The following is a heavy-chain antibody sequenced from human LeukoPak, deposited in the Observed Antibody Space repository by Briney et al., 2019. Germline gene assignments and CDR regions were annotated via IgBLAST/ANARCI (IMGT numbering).Heavy chain of an antibody. CDR1: GGTFSSYA. J-gene: IGHJ4*02. Sequence: GASVTVSFKASGGTFSSYAISWVRQAPGQGLEWMGRIIPILGIANYAQKFQGRVTITADKSTSTAYMELSSLRSEDTAVYYCARDRGYSYGLASDYWGQGTLVTVSS. CDR3: ARDRGYSYGLASDY. V-gene: IGHV1-69*04. D-gene: IGHD5-18*01. CDR2: IIPILGIA.